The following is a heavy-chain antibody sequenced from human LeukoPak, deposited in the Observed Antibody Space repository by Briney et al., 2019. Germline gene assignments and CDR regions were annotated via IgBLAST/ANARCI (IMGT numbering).Heavy chain of an antibody. CDR2: ISSSSSYI. V-gene: IGHV3-21*01. CDR3: AREPYDGVWFDP. Sequence: GGSLRLSCAASGFTFSSYSMNWVRQAPGKGLEWVSSISSSSSYIYYADSVKGRFTISRDNAKNSLYLQMNSLRAKDTAVCYCAREPYDGVWFDPWGQGTLVTVSS. CDR1: GFTFSSYS. J-gene: IGHJ5*02. D-gene: IGHD3-16*01.